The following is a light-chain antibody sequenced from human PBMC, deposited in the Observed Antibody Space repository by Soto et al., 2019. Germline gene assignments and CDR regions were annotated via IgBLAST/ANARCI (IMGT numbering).Light chain of an antibody. CDR2: GAS. J-gene: IGKJ2*01. Sequence: EIVLTQSPGTLSLSPGERATLSCRASQSVRSNYLAWYQQKPGQAPRLLIYGASSRATGIPDRFSGSGSGIDFTLTISRLEPEDFAVYYCQHYGSSAYTFGQGTTLEIK. CDR3: QHYGSSAYT. CDR1: QSVRSNY. V-gene: IGKV3-20*01.